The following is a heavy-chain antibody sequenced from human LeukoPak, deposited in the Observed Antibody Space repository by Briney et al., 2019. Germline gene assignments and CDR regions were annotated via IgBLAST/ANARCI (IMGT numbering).Heavy chain of an antibody. CDR1: GGSISSSSYY. Sequence: PSETLSLTCTVSGGSISSSSYYWGWIRQPPGKGLEWIGSIYYSGSTYYNPSLKSRVTISVDTSKNQFSLKLSSVTAADTAVYYCARFGHGLQYYFDYWGQGTLVTVSS. J-gene: IGHJ4*02. CDR2: IYYSGST. CDR3: ARFGHGLQYYFDY. D-gene: IGHD4-11*01. V-gene: IGHV4-39*01.